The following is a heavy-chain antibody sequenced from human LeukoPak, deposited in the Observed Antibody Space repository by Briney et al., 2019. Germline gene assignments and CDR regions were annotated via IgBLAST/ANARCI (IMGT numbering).Heavy chain of an antibody. D-gene: IGHD3-22*01. J-gene: IGHJ3*02. CDR3: ATYDSSGYPRGGAFDI. CDR2: IKQDGSEK. Sequence: GGSLRLSCAASGFTFSSYWMSWVRQAPGKGLEWVANIKQDGSEKYYVDSVKGRFTISGDNAKNSLYLQMNSLRAEDTAVYYCATYDSSGYPRGGAFDIWGQGTMVTVSS. CDR1: GFTFSSYW. V-gene: IGHV3-7*01.